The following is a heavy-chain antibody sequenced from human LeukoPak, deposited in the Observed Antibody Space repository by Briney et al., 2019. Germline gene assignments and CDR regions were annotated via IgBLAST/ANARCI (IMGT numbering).Heavy chain of an antibody. V-gene: IGHV4-39*01. D-gene: IGHD2-8*01. J-gene: IGHJ5*02. CDR1: SGSIGSSSNY. CDR3: ARASFNVVFGNWFDP. Sequence: PSEPLSLTCTVSSGSIGSSSNYWGWIRQAPGKGLEWIGNVYYSGSTFYNPSLKSRVTISVDTSKNQFSLKLRSVTAADTAIYYCARASFNVVFGNWFDPWGQGTLVTVSS. CDR2: VYYSGST.